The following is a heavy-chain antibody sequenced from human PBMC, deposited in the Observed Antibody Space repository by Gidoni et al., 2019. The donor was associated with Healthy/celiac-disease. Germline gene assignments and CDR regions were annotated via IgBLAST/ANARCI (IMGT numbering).Heavy chain of an antibody. CDR2: TNPNRGGT. V-gene: IGHV1-2*02. J-gene: IGHJ4*02. CDR3: ARSSQQLVLL. CDR1: GYPFTGYY. Sequence: QVPLVQSGDEVKKRGASVKVSCQASGYPFTGYYTQRVRQAPGQGLEWMGWTNPNRGGTNYAQKFQGRVTMTRYTSISTAYMELSRLRSDDTAVYYCARSSQQLVLLWGQGTLVTVSS. D-gene: IGHD6-13*01.